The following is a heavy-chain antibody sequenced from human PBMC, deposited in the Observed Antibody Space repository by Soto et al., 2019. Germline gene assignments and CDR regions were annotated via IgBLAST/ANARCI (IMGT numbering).Heavy chain of an antibody. Sequence: PGGSLRLSCAASGFTFSSYSMNWVRQAPGKGLEWISYISGSSTTIHYADSVTGRFTVSRDNAKNSLYLQMNSVRDEDTAVYYCAKDRLVGIDEYWGQGTLVTVSS. CDR1: GFTFSSYS. V-gene: IGHV3-48*02. CDR3: AKDRLVGIDEY. CDR2: ISGSSTTI. D-gene: IGHD1-26*01. J-gene: IGHJ4*01.